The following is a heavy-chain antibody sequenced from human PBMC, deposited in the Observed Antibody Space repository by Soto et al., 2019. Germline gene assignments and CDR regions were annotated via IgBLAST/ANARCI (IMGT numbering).Heavy chain of an antibody. CDR2: IYHSGNT. D-gene: IGHD2-15*01. V-gene: IGHV4-31*03. CDR3: AREAAVEGMDV. Sequence: QVQLQESGPGLVKPSQTLSLTCTVSGDSISSDGYYWSWIRQHPGKGLEWIGYIYHSGNTYYNPSLKSRVTISAGTSKNQVSLKVSSVTAADTAVYYCAREAAVEGMDVWGQGTTVTVS. J-gene: IGHJ6*02. CDR1: GDSISSDGYY.